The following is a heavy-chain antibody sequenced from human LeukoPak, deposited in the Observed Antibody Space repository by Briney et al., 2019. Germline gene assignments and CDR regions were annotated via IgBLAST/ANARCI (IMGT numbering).Heavy chain of an antibody. D-gene: IGHD3-16*01. J-gene: IGHJ4*02. CDR3: ARHMATRDWGLDY. Sequence: GDSLKISCKASGYTFTSYWIAWVRQMPGKEPECIGMIYPGDSDTRYTPSFHGHVTISADKSVSTAYLQWSSLKVSDSATYYCARHMATRDWGLDYWGQGTLVSVSS. CDR2: IYPGDSDT. V-gene: IGHV5-51*01. CDR1: GYTFTSYW.